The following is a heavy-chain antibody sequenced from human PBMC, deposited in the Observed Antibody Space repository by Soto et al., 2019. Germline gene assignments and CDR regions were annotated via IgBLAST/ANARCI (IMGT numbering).Heavy chain of an antibody. V-gene: IGHV1-69*12. CDR1: GDTFSKYS. CDR2: ISPMFGTT. Sequence: QVQLVQSGAEVKKPGSSVKVSCKGSGDTFSKYSINWVRQAPGQGLAWMGGISPMFGTTNYGHKLQGRVTITAADSTGAAYMEVTSLTSDYTAVYYCTTNSQYRGDAFDIWGQWKAVTVSS. D-gene: IGHD1-26*01. J-gene: IGHJ3*02. CDR3: TTNSQYRGDAFDI.